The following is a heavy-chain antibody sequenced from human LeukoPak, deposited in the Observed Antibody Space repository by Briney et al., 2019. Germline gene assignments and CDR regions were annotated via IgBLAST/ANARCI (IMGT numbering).Heavy chain of an antibody. Sequence: GGSLRLSCAASGVTFSSYSMNWVRQAPGKGLEWVSYISSSSSTIYYADSVKGRFTISRDNAKNSLYLQMNSLRADDTAVYYCATYSGSYYYYMDVWGKGTTVTVSS. CDR2: ISSSSSTI. CDR1: GVTFSSYS. J-gene: IGHJ6*03. CDR3: ATYSGSYYYYMDV. V-gene: IGHV3-48*01. D-gene: IGHD1-26*01.